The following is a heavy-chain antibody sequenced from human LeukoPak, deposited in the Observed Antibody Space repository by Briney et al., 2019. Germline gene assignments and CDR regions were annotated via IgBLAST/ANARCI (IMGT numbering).Heavy chain of an antibody. J-gene: IGHJ4*02. CDR1: GYTFIDYF. CDR3: ARDNDSRDPPHFDY. CDR2: INPKSGGT. V-gene: IGHV1-2*02. Sequence: ASVKVSCKASGYTFIDYFMNWVRQAPGQGLEWMGWINPKSGGTVYAQKFQGRVTMTRDTSSSTAYMELSRLRFDDTVVYYCARDNDSRDPPHFDYWGQGTLVTVSS. D-gene: IGHD3-16*01.